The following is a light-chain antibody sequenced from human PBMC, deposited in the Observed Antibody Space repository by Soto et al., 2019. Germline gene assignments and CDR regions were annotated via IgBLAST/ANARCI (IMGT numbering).Light chain of an antibody. CDR1: SSDVGGYNY. Sequence: QSVLTQPASVSGSPGQSISISCTGTSSDVGGYNYVSWYQQHPGKAPKLVIYEVNNRPSGVSNRFSGSKSGNTASLTISGLQAEDEADYYCSSYTSSSTLGVFGTGTKVTVL. V-gene: IGLV2-14*01. CDR3: SSYTSSSTLGV. CDR2: EVN. J-gene: IGLJ1*01.